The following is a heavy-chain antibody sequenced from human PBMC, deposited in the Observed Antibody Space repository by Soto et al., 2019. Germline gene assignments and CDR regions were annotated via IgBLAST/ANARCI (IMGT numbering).Heavy chain of an antibody. CDR1: GFTFSRYG. D-gene: IGHD1-26*01. CDR2: ISYDGSNK. CDR3: EKERTHGREDTIDF. Sequence: QVQLVESGGGVVQPGRSLRLSCAASGFTFSRYGMHWVRQAPGKGLEWVAVISYDGSNKYYADSVKGRFTISRDNSKNTLYLQLHRLRVKDKAVSFCEKERTHGREDTIDFWGQGTMVTVSS. V-gene: IGHV3-30*18. J-gene: IGHJ3*01.